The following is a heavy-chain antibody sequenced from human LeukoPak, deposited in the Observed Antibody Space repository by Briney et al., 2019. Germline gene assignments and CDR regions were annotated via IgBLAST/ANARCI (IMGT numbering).Heavy chain of an antibody. J-gene: IGHJ4*02. CDR2: INPHSGGT. Sequence: ASVKVSCKASVYTFTGCYMHWGRLAPGPGLEWVGWINPHSGGTNYAQKSHGSVSMTRDTSISTAYMVLSRLKSDDTAVYYCATERRIVGASVGFDYWGQGTLVTVSS. CDR1: VYTFTGCY. V-gene: IGHV1-2*02. CDR3: ATERRIVGASVGFDY. D-gene: IGHD1-26*01.